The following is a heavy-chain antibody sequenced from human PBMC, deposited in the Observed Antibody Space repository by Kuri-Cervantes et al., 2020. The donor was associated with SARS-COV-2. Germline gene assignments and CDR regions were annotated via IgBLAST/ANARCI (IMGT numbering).Heavy chain of an antibody. J-gene: IGHJ4*02. D-gene: IGHD1-14*01. CDR2: ISYDGSNK. CDR1: GFTFSSYA. V-gene: IGHV3-30-3*01. Sequence: GGSLRLSCAASGFTFSSYAMHWVRQAPGKGLEWVAVISYDGSNKYYADSVKGRFTISRDNSKNTLYLQMNSLRAEDTAVYYCARHTGPYYFDYWGQGTLVTVSS. CDR3: ARHTGPYYFDY.